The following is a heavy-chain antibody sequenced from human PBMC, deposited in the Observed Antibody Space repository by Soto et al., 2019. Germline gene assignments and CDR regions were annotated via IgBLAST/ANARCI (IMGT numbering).Heavy chain of an antibody. CDR1: WVSLTNGNR. CDR2: IFHDGTA. J-gene: IGHJ4*02. CDR3: ARLVYDTRLNYMYFDF. V-gene: IGHV4-4*01. D-gene: IGHD3-10*01. Sequence: KCAFPWVSLTNGNRGTSARQSPQRGLEYIGEIFHDGTANYYPSFERRVAMSVDTSRNQFSLKLTSVTAADTAVYFCARLVYDTRLNYMYFDFWGPGTFVTVSS.